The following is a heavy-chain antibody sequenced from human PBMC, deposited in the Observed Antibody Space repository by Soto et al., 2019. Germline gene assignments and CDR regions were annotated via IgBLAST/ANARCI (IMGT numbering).Heavy chain of an antibody. D-gene: IGHD2-15*01. CDR2: ISSSGSTI. CDR3: ARGREYCSGGSCYETFDY. Sequence: GGSLRLSCAASGFTFSSYEMNWVRQAPGKWLEWVSYISSSGSTIYYADSVKGRFTISRDNAKNSLYLQMNRLRAEDTAVYYCARGREYCSGGSCYETFDYWGQGXLVTVHS. V-gene: IGHV3-48*03. J-gene: IGHJ4*02. CDR1: GFTFSSYE.